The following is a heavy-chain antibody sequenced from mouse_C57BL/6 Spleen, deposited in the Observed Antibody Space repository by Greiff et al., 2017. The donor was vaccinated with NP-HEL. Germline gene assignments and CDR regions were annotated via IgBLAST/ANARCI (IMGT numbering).Heavy chain of an antibody. CDR1: GFTFSSYA. V-gene: IGHV5-4*01. Sequence: EVNVVESGGGLVKPGGSLKLSCAASGFTFSSYAMSWVRQTPEKRLEWVATISDGGSYTYYPDNVKGRFTISRDNAKNNLYLQMSHLKSEDTAMYYCARDYYGGYFDYWGQGTTLTVSS. D-gene: IGHD1-1*01. J-gene: IGHJ2*01. CDR2: ISDGGSYT. CDR3: ARDYYGGYFDY.